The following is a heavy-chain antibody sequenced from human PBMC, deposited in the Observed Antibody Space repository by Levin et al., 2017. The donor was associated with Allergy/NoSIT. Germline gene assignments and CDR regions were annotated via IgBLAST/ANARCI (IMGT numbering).Heavy chain of an antibody. J-gene: IGHJ4*02. CDR3: ARHPSYSGPI. CDR1: GFTFSSYW. CDR2: IKYDGSEK. V-gene: IGHV3-7*01. Sequence: GGSLRLSCAASGFTFSSYWMSWVRQTPGRGLEWVANIKYDGSEKYYVDSVKGRFTISRDNAKNSLYLQMNSLRAEDAALYYCARHPSYSGPIWGQGTLVTVYS. D-gene: IGHD6-13*01.